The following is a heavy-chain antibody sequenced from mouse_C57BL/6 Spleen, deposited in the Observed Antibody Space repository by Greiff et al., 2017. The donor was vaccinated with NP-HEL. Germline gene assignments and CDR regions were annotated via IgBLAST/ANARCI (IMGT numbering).Heavy chain of an antibody. J-gene: IGHJ2*01. CDR1: GFTFSDYG. CDR3: ARRDYYGNYVDFDY. D-gene: IGHD2-1*01. V-gene: IGHV5-17*01. Sequence: EVKLVESGGGLVKPGGSLKLSCAASGFTFSDYGMHWVRQAPEKGLEWVAYISSGSSTIYYADKVKGRFTISRDNAKNTLFLQMTSLRSEDTAMYYCARRDYYGNYVDFDYWGQGTTLTVSS. CDR2: ISSGSSTI.